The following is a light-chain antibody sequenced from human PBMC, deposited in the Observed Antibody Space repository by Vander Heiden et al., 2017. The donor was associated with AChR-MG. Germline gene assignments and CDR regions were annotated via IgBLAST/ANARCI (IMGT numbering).Light chain of an antibody. J-gene: IGKJ4*01. Sequence: IQLTQSPSSLSASVGDRVTITCRASQGISSYLAWYQKKPGKAPKLLIYAASTLQSGVPSRFSGSGAGTDFTLTISSLQPEDFATYYCQQLNSYPLTVGGGTKVEIK. CDR1: QGISSY. V-gene: IGKV1-9*01. CDR2: AAS. CDR3: QQLNSYPLT.